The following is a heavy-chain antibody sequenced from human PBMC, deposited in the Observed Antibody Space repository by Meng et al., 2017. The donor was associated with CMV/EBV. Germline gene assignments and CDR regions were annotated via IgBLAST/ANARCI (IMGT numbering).Heavy chain of an antibody. CDR1: GGTFSSYT. V-gene: IGHV1-69*02. CDR2: IIPILGIA. CDR3: ARVIGSGYYHDY. D-gene: IGHD3-22*01. Sequence: SVKVSCKASGGTFSSYTISWVRQAPGQGLEWMGRIIPILGIANYTQKFQGRVTITADKSTSTAYMELSSLRSEDTAVYYCARVIGSGYYHDYWGQGTLVTVSS. J-gene: IGHJ4*02.